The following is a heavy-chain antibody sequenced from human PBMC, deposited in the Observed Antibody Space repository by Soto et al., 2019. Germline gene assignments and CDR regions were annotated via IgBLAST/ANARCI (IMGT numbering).Heavy chain of an antibody. J-gene: IGHJ5*01. D-gene: IGHD2-15*01. CDR3: ARGRYCLTGRCFPNWFDS. CDR2: IYKTATT. CDR1: GDSISTVDYF. Sequence: SETLSLTCSVSGDSISTVDYFWAWIRQPPGQALEYIGYIYKTATTYYNPSFESRVAISLDTSKSQFSLNVTSVTAADTAVYFCARGRYCLTGRCFPNWFDSWGQGTLVTVSS. V-gene: IGHV4-30-4*01.